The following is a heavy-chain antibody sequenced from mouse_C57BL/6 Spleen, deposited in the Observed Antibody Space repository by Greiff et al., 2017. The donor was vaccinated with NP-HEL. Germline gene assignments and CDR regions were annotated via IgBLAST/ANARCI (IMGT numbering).Heavy chain of an antibody. Sequence: QVQLQQSGPELVKPGASVKISCKASGYAFSSSWMNWVKQRPGQGLEWIGRIYPGDGDTNYNGKFKGKATLTADKSSSTAYMQLSSLTSEDSAVYFCASVRVSIGRNYFDYWGQGTTLTVSS. CDR2: IYPGDGDT. D-gene: IGHD2-14*01. J-gene: IGHJ2*01. V-gene: IGHV1-82*01. CDR1: GYAFSSSW. CDR3: ASVRVSIGRNYFDY.